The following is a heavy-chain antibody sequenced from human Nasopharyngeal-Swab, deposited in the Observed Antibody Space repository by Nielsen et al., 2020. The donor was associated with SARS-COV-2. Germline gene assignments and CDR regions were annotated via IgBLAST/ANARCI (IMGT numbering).Heavy chain of an antibody. CDR3: ARDKGITMVRGVIINEAFDI. J-gene: IGHJ3*02. Sequence: WGSLRLSCAASGFTFSSYAVHWVRQAPGKGLEWVAVISYDGSNKYYADSVKGRFTISRDNSKNTLYLQMNSLRAEDTAVYYCARDKGITMVRGVIINEAFDIWGQGTMVTVSS. CDR1: GFTFSSYA. V-gene: IGHV3-30-3*01. D-gene: IGHD3-10*01. CDR2: ISYDGSNK.